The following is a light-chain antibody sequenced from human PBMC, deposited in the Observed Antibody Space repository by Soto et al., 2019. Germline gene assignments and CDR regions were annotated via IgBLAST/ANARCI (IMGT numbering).Light chain of an antibody. CDR3: QQYNKWPRT. CDR2: GAS. V-gene: IGKV3D-15*01. J-gene: IGKJ1*01. Sequence: EIVMTQSPATLSVSPGERATLSCRASQSVSSNVAWYQQKPGQGPRFLIYGASTRATGIPARFSGSGSGTEFTLTISSLQSEDFAVYYCQQYNKWPRTFGQGTKVEIK. CDR1: QSVSSN.